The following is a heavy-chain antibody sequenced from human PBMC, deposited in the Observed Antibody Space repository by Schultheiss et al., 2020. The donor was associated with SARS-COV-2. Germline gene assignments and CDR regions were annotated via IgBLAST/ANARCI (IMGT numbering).Heavy chain of an antibody. V-gene: IGHV3-33*01. J-gene: IGHJ4*02. Sequence: GGSLRLSCAASGVTFSSYGMHWVRQSPGKGLEWVAFIWYDGSKTYYADSVKGRFTISRDNSKDTLYLQMNSMRDEDTAVYYCARGQQWLAKAFDFWGQGTLVTVSS. CDR2: IWYDGSKT. CDR1: GVTFSSYG. CDR3: ARGQQWLAKAFDF. D-gene: IGHD6-19*01.